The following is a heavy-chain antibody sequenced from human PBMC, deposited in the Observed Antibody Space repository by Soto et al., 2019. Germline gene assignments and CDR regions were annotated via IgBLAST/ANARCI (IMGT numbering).Heavy chain of an antibody. CDR1: GGSFSGYC. CDR3: ARGRFWGEPDGTYGMDV. V-gene: IGHV4-34*01. J-gene: IGHJ6*02. Sequence: PSETLSLTCAVDGGSFSGYCWSWIRQPPGKGLEWIGEISHGGGTNYNPSLKSRVTISVDTSKNQFSLKLSSVTAADTAIYYCARGRFWGEPDGTYGMDVWGQRTTVTVSS. CDR2: ISHGGGT. D-gene: IGHD3-16*01.